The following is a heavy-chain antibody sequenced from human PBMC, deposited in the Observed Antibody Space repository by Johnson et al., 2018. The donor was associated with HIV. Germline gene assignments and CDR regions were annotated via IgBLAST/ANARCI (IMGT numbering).Heavy chain of an antibody. Sequence: VQLVESGGGVVRPGGSLRLSCAASGFTFDDYGMSWVRQAPGKGLEWVSGINWNGGSTGYADSVKGRFTMSRDNSKNTLYLQMKSLRPEDTSIYYCAKDDNLGVWYSDAFDVWGQGTVVTVSS. D-gene: IGHD6-19*01. CDR3: AKDDNLGVWYSDAFDV. J-gene: IGHJ3*01. CDR2: INWNGGST. V-gene: IGHV3-20*04. CDR1: GFTFDDYG.